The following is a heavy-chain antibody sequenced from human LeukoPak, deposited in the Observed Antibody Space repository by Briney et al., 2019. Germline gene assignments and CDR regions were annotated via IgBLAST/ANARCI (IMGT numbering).Heavy chain of an antibody. V-gene: IGHV3-30*02. CDR1: GFTFSSYG. CDR3: VAYYYGSGSRFDY. Sequence: PGGSLRLSCAASGFTFSSYGMHWVRQAPGKGLEWVAFIRYDGSNKYYADSVKGRFTISRDNSKNTLYLQMNSLRAEDTAVYYCVAYYYGSGSRFDYWGQGTLVTVSS. CDR2: IRYDGSNK. D-gene: IGHD3-10*01. J-gene: IGHJ4*02.